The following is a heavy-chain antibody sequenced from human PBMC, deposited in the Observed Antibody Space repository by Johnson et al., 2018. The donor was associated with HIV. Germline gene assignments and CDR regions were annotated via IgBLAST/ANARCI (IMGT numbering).Heavy chain of an antibody. CDR1: GFTFSDYY. V-gene: IGHV3-11*04. D-gene: IGHD3-22*01. J-gene: IGHJ3*02. CDR3: TKGEWDSRGYYTRVGAFDI. CDR2: ITSSGSTI. Sequence: QVQLVESGGGLVKPGGSLRLSCAASGFTFSDYYMSWIRQAPGKGLEWVSYITSSGSTIFYADSVKGRFTISRDNAKNSLYLQMNSLRAEDTAVYDCTKGEWDSRGYYTRVGAFDIWGQGTMVTVSS.